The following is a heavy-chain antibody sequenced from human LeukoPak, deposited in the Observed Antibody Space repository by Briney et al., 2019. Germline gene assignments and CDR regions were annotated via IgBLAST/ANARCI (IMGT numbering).Heavy chain of an antibody. J-gene: IGHJ4*02. CDR1: GFTFDDYG. D-gene: IGHD3-9*01. CDR3: ARTYYDILTAYNPYFDY. CDR2: INWNGGST. Sequence: GGSLRLSCAASGFTFDDYGMSWVRQAPGKGLEWVSGINWNGGSTGYADSVKGRFTISRDNAENSLYLQMNSLRAEDTAVYYCARTYYDILTAYNPYFDYWGQGTLVTVSS. V-gene: IGHV3-20*04.